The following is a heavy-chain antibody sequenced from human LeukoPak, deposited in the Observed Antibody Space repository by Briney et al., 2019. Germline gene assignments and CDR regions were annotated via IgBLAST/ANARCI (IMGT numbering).Heavy chain of an antibody. CDR1: GYSFTSYW. J-gene: IGHJ4*02. CDR2: IYPGDSDT. D-gene: IGHD3-22*01. Sequence: GESLKISCKGSGYSFTSYWIGWVRQMPGKGLEWMGVIYPGDSDTRYSPSFQGQVTISADKSISTAYLQWSSLKASDTAMYYCSRGEYYYDSSGYWQFDYWGPGTLVTVSS. CDR3: SRGEYYYDSSGYWQFDY. V-gene: IGHV5-51*01.